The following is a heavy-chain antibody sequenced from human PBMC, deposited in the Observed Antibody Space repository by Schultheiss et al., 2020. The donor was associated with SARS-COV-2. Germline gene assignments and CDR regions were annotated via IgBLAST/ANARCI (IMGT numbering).Heavy chain of an antibody. CDR1: GFTVSSNY. D-gene: IGHD3-9*01. CDR3: ARVWPARFDWLFGGYYYYGMDV. V-gene: IGHV3-53*01. J-gene: IGHJ6*02. CDR2: ISGSGGST. Sequence: GGSLRLSCAASGFTVSSNYMSWVRQAPGKGLEWVSAISGSGGSTYYADSVKGRFTISRDNSKNTLYLQMNSLRAEDTAVYYCARVWPARFDWLFGGYYYYGMDVWGQGTTVTVSS.